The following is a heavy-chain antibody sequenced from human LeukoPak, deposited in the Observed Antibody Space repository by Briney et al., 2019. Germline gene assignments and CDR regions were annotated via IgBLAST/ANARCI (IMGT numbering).Heavy chain of an antibody. CDR2: IHYSGST. CDR3: ARHVWLQPFDY. CDR1: GGSISSYY. J-gene: IGHJ4*02. D-gene: IGHD3-9*01. V-gene: IGHV4-59*01. Sequence: SETLSLTCTVSGGSISSYYWSWIRQPPGKGLEWIGYIHYSGSTNYNPSLKSRVSTSVDTSRNQFSLKLNSVTAADTAVYYCARHVWLQPFDYWGQGTLVTVSS.